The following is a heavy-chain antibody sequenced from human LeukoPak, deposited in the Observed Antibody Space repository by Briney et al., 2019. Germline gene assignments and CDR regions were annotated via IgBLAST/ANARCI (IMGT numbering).Heavy chain of an antibody. CDR3: ARDGDYGDCDFDY. CDR1: GFTFSDYY. J-gene: IGHJ4*02. Sequence: GGSLRLSCAASGFTFSDYYMSWIRQAPGKGLEWVLYISSSSSYTNYADSVKGRFTISRDNAKNSLYLQMNSLRAEYTAVYYCARDGDYGDCDFDYWGQGTLVTVSS. CDR2: ISSSSSYT. D-gene: IGHD4-17*01. V-gene: IGHV3-11*06.